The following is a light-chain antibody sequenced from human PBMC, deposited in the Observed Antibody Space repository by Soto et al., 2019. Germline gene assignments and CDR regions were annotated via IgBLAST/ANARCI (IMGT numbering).Light chain of an antibody. Sequence: EIVLTQSAGTLSLSPGESDTLSCRASQSVSSSYLAWYQQKPGQAPRLLIYGASSRATGIPDRFSGSGSETDFTLTISRLEPEDFAVYYCQQYGSSPWTFGQGTKGDI. CDR1: QSVSSSY. V-gene: IGKV3-20*01. CDR2: GAS. CDR3: QQYGSSPWT. J-gene: IGKJ1*01.